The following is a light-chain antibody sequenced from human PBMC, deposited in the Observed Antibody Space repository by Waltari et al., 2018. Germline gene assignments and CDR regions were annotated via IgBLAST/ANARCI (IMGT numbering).Light chain of an antibody. CDR3: CSYAGSYVI. Sequence: QSGLTQPRSVSGSPGQSVTISCTGISSDDGDHKYFSWYQQHPGKAPKLMIYDGNKRPSGVPDRFSGSKSANTASLTISGLQAEDEADYSCCSYAGSYVIFGEGTKLTVL. J-gene: IGLJ2*01. V-gene: IGLV2-11*01. CDR1: SSDDGDHKY. CDR2: DGN.